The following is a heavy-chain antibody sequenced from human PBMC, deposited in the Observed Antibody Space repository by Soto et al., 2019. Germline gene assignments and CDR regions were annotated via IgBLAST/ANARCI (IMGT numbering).Heavy chain of an antibody. J-gene: IGHJ4*02. V-gene: IGHV1-24*01. Sequence: ASVKVSCKVSGYTLTELSMHWVRQAPGKGLEWMGGFDPEDGETIYAQKFQGRVTMTEDTSTDTAYMELSSLRSEDTAVYYCAPGGGGTTVPPFFDYWGQGTLVTVSS. CDR3: APGGGGTTVPPFFDY. CDR2: FDPEDGET. D-gene: IGHD4-4*01. CDR1: GYTLTELS.